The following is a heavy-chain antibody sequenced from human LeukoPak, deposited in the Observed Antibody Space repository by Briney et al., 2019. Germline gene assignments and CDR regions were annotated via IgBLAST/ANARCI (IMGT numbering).Heavy chain of an antibody. CDR3: ARAGRGLRYFDWSTYDY. CDR2: IRYDGSNK. D-gene: IGHD3-9*01. CDR1: EFTFSNYG. Sequence: GGSLRLSCAASEFTFSNYGMHWVRQAPGKGLEWLAFIRYDGSNKYYADSVKGRFTISRDNSKNTLYLQMNSLRAEDTAVYYCARAGRGLRYFDWSTYDYWGQGTLVTVSS. V-gene: IGHV3-30*02. J-gene: IGHJ4*02.